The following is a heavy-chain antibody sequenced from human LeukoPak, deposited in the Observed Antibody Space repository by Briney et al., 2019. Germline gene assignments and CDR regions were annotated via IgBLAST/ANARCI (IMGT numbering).Heavy chain of an antibody. D-gene: IGHD3-3*01. J-gene: IGHJ4*02. CDR1: GFTFSSYA. CDR2: ISGSGGST. CDR3: AKVSDYDFWSGYPGDY. Sequence: GGSLRLSCAASGFTFSSYAMSWVRQAPGKGLEWVSAISGSGGSTYYADSVKGRFTISRDNSKNTLYLQMNSPRAEDTAVYYCAKVSDYDFWSGYPGDYWGQGTLVTVSS. V-gene: IGHV3-23*01.